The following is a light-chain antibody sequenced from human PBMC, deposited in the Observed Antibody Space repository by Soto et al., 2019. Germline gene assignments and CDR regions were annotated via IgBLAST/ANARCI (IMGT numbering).Light chain of an antibody. CDR1: QSVDTY. J-gene: IGKJ1*01. Sequence: EIVLTQSPATLSFAAGERATLSFRASQSVDTYVAWYQQKPGQPPRLLIYGASSRAAGIPDRFSGSGSGTDFTLTINRLEPEDFAVYYCQQYVTSRRTFGPGTKVDIK. V-gene: IGKV3-20*01. CDR3: QQYVTSRRT. CDR2: GAS.